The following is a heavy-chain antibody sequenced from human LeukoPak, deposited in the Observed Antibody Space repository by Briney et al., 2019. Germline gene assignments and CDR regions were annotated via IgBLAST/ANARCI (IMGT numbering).Heavy chain of an antibody. CDR1: GFTFSSYS. D-gene: IGHD1-26*01. J-gene: IGHJ6*03. CDR3: ARARAEGATGPNYYYYYMDV. Sequence: PGGSPRLSCAASGFTFSSYSMNWVRQAPGKGLEWVSSISSSSSYIYYADSVKGRFTISRDNAKNSLYLQMNSLRAEDTAVYYCARARAEGATGPNYYYYYMDVWGKGTTVTVSS. CDR2: ISSSSSYI. V-gene: IGHV3-21*01.